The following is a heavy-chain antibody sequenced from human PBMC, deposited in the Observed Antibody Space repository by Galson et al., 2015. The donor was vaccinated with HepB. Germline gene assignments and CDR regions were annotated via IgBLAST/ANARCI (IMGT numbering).Heavy chain of an antibody. CDR1: GFTFSSYA. CDR2: ISYDGSNK. J-gene: IGHJ5*02. V-gene: IGHV3-30-3*01. Sequence: SLRLSCAASGFTFSSYAMHWVRQAPGKGLEWVAVISYDGSNKYYADSVKGRFTISRDNSKNTLYLQMNSLRAEDTAVYYCAINNDGHNSGPFDPWGQGTLVTVSS. CDR3: AINNDGHNSGPFDP. D-gene: IGHD5-24*01.